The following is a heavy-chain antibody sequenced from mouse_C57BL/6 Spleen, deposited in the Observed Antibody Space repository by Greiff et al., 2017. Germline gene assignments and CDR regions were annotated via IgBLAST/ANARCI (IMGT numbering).Heavy chain of an antibody. CDR2: IDPENGDT. Sequence: EVQLQQSGAELVRPGASVKLSCTASGFNIKDDYMHWVKQRPEQGLEWIGWIDPENGDTEYASKFQGKATITADTSSNTAYLQLSSLTSEDTAVYYCTCRWLLLFAYWGQGTLVTVSA. CDR1: GFNIKDDY. D-gene: IGHD2-3*01. J-gene: IGHJ3*01. V-gene: IGHV14-4*01. CDR3: TCRWLLLFAY.